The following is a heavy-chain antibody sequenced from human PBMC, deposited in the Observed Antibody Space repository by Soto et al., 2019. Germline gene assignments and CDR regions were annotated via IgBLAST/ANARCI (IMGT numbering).Heavy chain of an antibody. D-gene: IGHD3-16*01. CDR1: GFTFSSYG. CDR2: IWYDGSNK. CDR3: VRYAGGGGLFY. J-gene: IGHJ4*02. Sequence: QVQLVESGGGVVQPGRSLRLSCAASGFTFSSYGMHWVRQAPGKGLEWVAVIWYDGSNKYYADSVKGRFTISRDNSKNTLYLQMSSLRAEDTAVYYCVRYAGGGGLFYWGQGNLVTVSS. V-gene: IGHV3-33*01.